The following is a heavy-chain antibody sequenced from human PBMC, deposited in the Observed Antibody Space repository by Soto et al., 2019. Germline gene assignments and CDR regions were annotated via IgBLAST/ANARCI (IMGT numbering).Heavy chain of an antibody. CDR3: ARDRYGMDV. CDR1: GGIFSSYA. J-gene: IGHJ6*02. Sequence: ASVKVSCKSSGGIFSSYAISWVRQAPGQGLEWMGGIIPIFGTANYAQKFQGRVTITADESTSTAYMELSSLRSEDTAVYYCARDRYGMDVWGQGTTVTVS. V-gene: IGHV1-69*13. CDR2: IIPIFGTA.